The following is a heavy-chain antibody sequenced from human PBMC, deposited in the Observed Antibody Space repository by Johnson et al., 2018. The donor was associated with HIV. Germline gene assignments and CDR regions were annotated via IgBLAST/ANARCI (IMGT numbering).Heavy chain of an antibody. CDR1: GFTFSSYA. V-gene: IGHV3-64*07. Sequence: VQLVESGGGVVQPGRSLRLSCAASGFTFSSYAMHWVRQAPGKGPERVSGINWNGGSTGYADPVKGRFTISRDNSNNTLYLQMGSLRVEDMAVYYCARERGGIWGQGTMVTVSS. D-gene: IGHD3-16*01. CDR2: INWNGGST. CDR3: ARERGGI. J-gene: IGHJ3*02.